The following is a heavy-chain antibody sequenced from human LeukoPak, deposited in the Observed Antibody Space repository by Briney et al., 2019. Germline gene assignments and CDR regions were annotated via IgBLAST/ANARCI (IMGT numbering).Heavy chain of an antibody. V-gene: IGHV4-59*08. CDR1: GASITSYY. CDR2: IYYSGST. CDR3: ARHLRANWFDP. J-gene: IGHJ5*02. Sequence: SETLSLTCTVSGASITSYYWSWIRQPPGKGLEWLGYIYYSGSTNYNPSLKSRVTISVDTSKNQFSLKLSSVTAADTAVYYCARHLRANWFDPWGQGTLVTVSS.